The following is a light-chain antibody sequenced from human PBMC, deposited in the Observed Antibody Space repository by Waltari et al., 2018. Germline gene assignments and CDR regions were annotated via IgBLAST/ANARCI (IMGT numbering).Light chain of an antibody. V-gene: IGKV3-11*01. Sequence: EIVLTQSPTILSLSPGERATLSCRASQSVSSYLAWYQQKPGQAPRLLIYNASNRATGIPARFSGSGSGTDFTLTISSLEPEDFAVYYCQQRNNWPPRYTFGQGTKLEI. CDR2: NAS. CDR3: QQRNNWPPRYT. CDR1: QSVSSY. J-gene: IGKJ2*01.